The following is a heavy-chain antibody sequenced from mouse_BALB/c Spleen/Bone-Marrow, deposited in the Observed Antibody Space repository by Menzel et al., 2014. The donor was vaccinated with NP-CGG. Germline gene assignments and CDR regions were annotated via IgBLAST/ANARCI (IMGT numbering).Heavy chain of an antibody. D-gene: IGHD2-3*01. Sequence: EVQLVESGGGLVQPGGSLKLSCAASGFGFSRYWMSWVRQAPGKGLEWIGEINPDSSTINYTPSLKDKFIISRDISKNTLYLQMSKLRSEDTVLDYCTRRGYYVTMVYWGQGTSVTVSS. CDR3: TRRGYYVTMVY. V-gene: IGHV4-1*02. CDR1: GFGFSRYW. J-gene: IGHJ4*01. CDR2: INPDSSTI.